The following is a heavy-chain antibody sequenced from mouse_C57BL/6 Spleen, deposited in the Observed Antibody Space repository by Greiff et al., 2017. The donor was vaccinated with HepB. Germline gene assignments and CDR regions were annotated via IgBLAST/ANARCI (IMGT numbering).Heavy chain of an antibody. Sequence: QVQLQQSGPGLVAPSQSLSITCTVSGFSLTSYGVHWVRQPPGKGLEWLVARWSDGSTTYNPALKYRLSISKDNSKSQVFLKMNSLQTDDTAMYYCARHTVVDAMDYWGQGTSVTVSS. CDR3: ARHTVVDAMDY. CDR2: RWSDGST. J-gene: IGHJ4*01. D-gene: IGHD1-1*01. CDR1: GFSLTSYG. V-gene: IGHV2-6-1*01.